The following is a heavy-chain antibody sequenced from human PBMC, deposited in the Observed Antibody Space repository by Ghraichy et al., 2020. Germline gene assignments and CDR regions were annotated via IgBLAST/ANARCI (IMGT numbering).Heavy chain of an antibody. CDR1: GGSISSYY. J-gene: IGHJ4*02. Sequence: SETLSLTCTVSGGSISSYYWSWIRQPPGKGLEWIGYIYYSGSTNYNPSLKSRVTISVDTSKNQFSLKLSSVTAADTAVYYCARQGGYKYDFDYWGQGTLVTVSS. V-gene: IGHV4-59*08. CDR3: ARQGGYKYDFDY. D-gene: IGHD5-24*01. CDR2: IYYSGST.